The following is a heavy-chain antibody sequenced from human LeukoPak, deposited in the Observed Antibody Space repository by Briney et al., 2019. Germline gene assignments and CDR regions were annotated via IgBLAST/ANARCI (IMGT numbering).Heavy chain of an antibody. D-gene: IGHD3-22*01. V-gene: IGHV4-59*01. Sequence: PSETLSLTCTVSGGSINSYYWSWIRQPPGKGLEWIGYIYYSGNTNYNPSLKSRASISIDTSKNQLSLQLSSVTAAGTAVYYCARDRDSSGLRDFDLWGRGTLVTVSA. J-gene: IGHJ2*01. CDR3: ARDRDSSGLRDFDL. CDR1: GGSINSYY. CDR2: IYYSGNT.